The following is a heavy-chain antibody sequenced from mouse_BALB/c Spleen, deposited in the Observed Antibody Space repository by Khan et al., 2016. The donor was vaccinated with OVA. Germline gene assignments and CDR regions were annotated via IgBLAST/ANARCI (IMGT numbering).Heavy chain of an antibody. CDR2: ISSGSSTI. CDR3: ARNYSMDD. Sequence: EVELVESGGGLVQPGGSRKLSCAASGFTFSSFGMHWVRQAPEKGLEWVAYISSGSSTIYYAETVKGRFTISRDNPKNTLFLQMTSLRSEDTAMYYCARNYSMDDGGQGTSVTVSS. D-gene: IGHD2-1*01. CDR1: GFTFSSFG. V-gene: IGHV5-17*02. J-gene: IGHJ4*01.